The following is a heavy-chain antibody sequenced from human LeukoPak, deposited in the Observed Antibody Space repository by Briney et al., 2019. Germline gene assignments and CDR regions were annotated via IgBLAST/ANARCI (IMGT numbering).Heavy chain of an antibody. V-gene: IGHV3-21*01. CDR2: ISSSSSYI. D-gene: IGHD1-26*01. CDR3: ATDRLPMVGATRGDY. J-gene: IGHJ4*02. Sequence: GGSLRLSCAASGFTFSSYSMNWVRQAPGKGLEWVSSISSSSSYIYYADSVKGRFTISRDNAKNSLYLQMNSLRAEDTAVYYCATDRLPMVGATRGDYWGQGTLVTVSS. CDR1: GFTFSSYS.